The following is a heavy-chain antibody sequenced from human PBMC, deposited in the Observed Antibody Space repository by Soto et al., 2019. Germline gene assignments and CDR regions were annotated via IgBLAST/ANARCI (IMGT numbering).Heavy chain of an antibody. CDR2: IIPIFGTA. D-gene: IGHD3-22*01. CDR1: GGTFSSYA. J-gene: IGHJ6*02. CDR3: ASSLQXYYDSSGYPHYYYGMDV. V-gene: IGHV1-69*13. Sequence: SVKVSCKASGGTFSSYAISWVRQAPGQGLEWMGGIIPIFGTANYAQKFQGRVTITADESTSTAYMELSSLRSEDTAVYYCASSLQXYYDSSGYPHYYYGMDVWGQGTTVTVSS.